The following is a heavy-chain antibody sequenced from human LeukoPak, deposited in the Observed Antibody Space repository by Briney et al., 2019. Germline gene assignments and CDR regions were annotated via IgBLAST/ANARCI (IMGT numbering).Heavy chain of an antibody. J-gene: IGHJ4*02. Sequence: GASMKVSCKTSGYTFTNYGISWVRQAPGQGLEWMGWISGYNGNPRYAQKVQGRVTMTTDTSTNTAYMEVNSLRSDDTAIYYCARDPSLAVAGIRLFDYWGQGTLVIVSS. D-gene: IGHD6-19*01. CDR2: ISGYNGNP. V-gene: IGHV1-18*01. CDR1: GYTFTNYG. CDR3: ARDPSLAVAGIRLFDY.